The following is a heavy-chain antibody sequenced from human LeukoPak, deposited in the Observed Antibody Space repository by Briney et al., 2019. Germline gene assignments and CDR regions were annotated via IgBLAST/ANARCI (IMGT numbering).Heavy chain of an antibody. CDR3: ASYYYDSSGYLNDAFDI. D-gene: IGHD3-22*01. V-gene: IGHV5-51*01. J-gene: IGHJ3*02. CDR2: IYPGGSDT. CDR1: GYSFTSYW. Sequence: GESLKISCKGSGYSFTSYWIGWVRQMPGKGLEWMGIIYPGGSDTRYSPSFQGQVTISADKSISTAYLQWSSLKASDTAMYYCASYYYDSSGYLNDAFDIWGQGTMVTVSS.